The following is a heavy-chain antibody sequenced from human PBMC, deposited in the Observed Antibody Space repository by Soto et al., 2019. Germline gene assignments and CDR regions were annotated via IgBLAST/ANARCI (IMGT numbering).Heavy chain of an antibody. D-gene: IGHD4-4*01. Sequence: GGSLRLSCAASGFTFSSYSMNWVRQAPGKGLEWVSYISSSSSTIYYADSVKGRFTISRDNAKNSLYLQMNSLRAEDTAVYYCARDLGTTVTTGDNWFDPWGQGTLVTVSS. CDR2: ISSSSSTI. V-gene: IGHV3-48*01. CDR1: GFTFSSYS. J-gene: IGHJ5*02. CDR3: ARDLGTTVTTGDNWFDP.